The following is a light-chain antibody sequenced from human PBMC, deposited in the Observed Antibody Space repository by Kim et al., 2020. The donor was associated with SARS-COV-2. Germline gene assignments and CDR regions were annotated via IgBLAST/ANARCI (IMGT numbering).Light chain of an antibody. CDR3: QKYYGDPS. CDR1: QGISNY. J-gene: IGKJ1*01. CDR2: AAS. Sequence: DIQMTQSPSSLSASVGDRVTITCRASQGISNYLAWYQQKPGKVPKLLIYAASTLQSGVPSRFSGTGSGTDFTLTISSLQPEDVATDYCQKYYGDPSFGQGTKVDIK. V-gene: IGKV1-27*01.